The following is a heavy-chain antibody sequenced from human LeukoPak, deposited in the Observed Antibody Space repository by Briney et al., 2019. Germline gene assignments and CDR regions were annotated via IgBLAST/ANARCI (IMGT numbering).Heavy chain of an antibody. J-gene: IGHJ4*02. CDR2: IWYDGSNK. CDR1: GFTFSSYG. V-gene: IGHV3-33*01. D-gene: IGHD1-26*01. CDR3: ASDFSGSYGTDY. Sequence: GRSLRLSCAAFGFTFSSYGMHWVRQAPGKGLEWVAVIWYDGSNKYYADSVKGRFTISRDNSKNTLYLQMNSLRAEDTAVYYCASDFSGSYGTDYWGQGTLVTVSS.